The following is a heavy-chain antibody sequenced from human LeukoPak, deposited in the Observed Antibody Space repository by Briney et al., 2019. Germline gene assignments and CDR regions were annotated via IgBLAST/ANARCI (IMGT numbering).Heavy chain of an antibody. D-gene: IGHD3-22*01. CDR1: GGSISSYY. Sequence: SETLSLTRTVSGGSISSYYWSWIRQPPGKGLEWIGYIYYSGSTNYNPSLKSRVTISVDTSKNQFSLKLSSVTAADTAVYHCARSDYYPAPDFYYYGMDVWGQGTTVTVSS. J-gene: IGHJ6*02. V-gene: IGHV4-59*01. CDR2: IYYSGST. CDR3: ARSDYYPAPDFYYYGMDV.